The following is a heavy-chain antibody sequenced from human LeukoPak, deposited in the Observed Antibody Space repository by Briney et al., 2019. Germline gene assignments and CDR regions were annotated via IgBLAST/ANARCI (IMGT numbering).Heavy chain of an antibody. J-gene: IGHJ3*02. CDR2: IYPGDSDI. D-gene: IGHD5-24*01. Sequence: GESLQISCQAAGYNFTNYWIAWVRQMPGKGLEWMGFIYPGDSDIRYSPSFQGHVTISADKSISTANLQWSSLKASDTAMYYCASPASLEMAKADSFNIWGQGTMVTVSS. CDR3: ASPASLEMAKADSFNI. V-gene: IGHV5-51*01. CDR1: GYNFTNYW.